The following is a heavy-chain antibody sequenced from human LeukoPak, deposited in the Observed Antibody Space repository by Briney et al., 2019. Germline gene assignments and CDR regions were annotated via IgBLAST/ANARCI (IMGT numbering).Heavy chain of an antibody. V-gene: IGHV1-46*01. CDR2: INPSGGST. D-gene: IGHD6-19*01. CDR3: ARDFLSSGWYYYYYMDV. J-gene: IGHJ6*03. CDR1: GYTFTSYG. Sequence: ASVKVSCKASGYTFTSYGINWVRQAPGQGLEWMGIINPSGGSTSYAQKFQGRVTMTRDTSTSTVYMELSSLRSEDTAVYYCARDFLSSGWYYYYYMDVWGKGTTVTISS.